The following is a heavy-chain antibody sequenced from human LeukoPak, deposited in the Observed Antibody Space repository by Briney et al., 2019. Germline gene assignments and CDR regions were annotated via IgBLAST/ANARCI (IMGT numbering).Heavy chain of an antibody. V-gene: IGHV3-7*04. CDR3: TRVTTNGYFEY. J-gene: IGHJ4*02. CDR2: IKFDESER. D-gene: IGHD1/OR15-1a*01. Sequence: RGSLRLSCAASGFTFSSFWMAWVRQAPGKGLEWVASIKFDESERHHVDSVKGRFTISRDNAKNSLYLQMNSLRAEDTAVYFCTRVTTNGYFEYWGQGTLVTVSS. CDR1: GFTFSSFW.